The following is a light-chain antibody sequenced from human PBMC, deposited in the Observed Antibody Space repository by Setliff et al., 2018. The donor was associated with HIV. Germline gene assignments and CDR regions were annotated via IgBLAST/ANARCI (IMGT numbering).Light chain of an antibody. V-gene: IGLV2-8*01. CDR1: SSDVGGYNY. CDR3: SSYAGSNIPYV. Sequence: QSALTRPHSASGSPGQSVAISCTGTSSDVGGYNYVSWYQQHPGKAPKLMIYEVSKRPSGVPDRFSGSKSGNTASLTVSGLQAEDEADYYCSSYAGSNIPYVFELGPRSPS. CDR2: EVS. J-gene: IGLJ1*01.